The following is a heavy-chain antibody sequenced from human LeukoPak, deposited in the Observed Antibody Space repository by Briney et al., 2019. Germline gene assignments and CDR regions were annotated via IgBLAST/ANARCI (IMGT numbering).Heavy chain of an antibody. CDR3: AKLGEYRDSSSWYEFELYYYYYMDV. Sequence: GGSLRLSCAASGFTFSSYAMSWVRQAPGKGLEWVSAISGSGGSTYYADSAKGRFTISRDNSKNTLYLQMNSLRAEDTAVYYCAKLGEYRDSSSWYEFELYYYYYMDVWGKGTTVTVSS. CDR1: GFTFSSYA. J-gene: IGHJ6*03. D-gene: IGHD6-13*01. V-gene: IGHV3-23*01. CDR2: ISGSGGST.